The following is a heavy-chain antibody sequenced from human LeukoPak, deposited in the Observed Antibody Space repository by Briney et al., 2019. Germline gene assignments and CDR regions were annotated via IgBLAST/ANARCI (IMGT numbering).Heavy chain of an antibody. J-gene: IGHJ3*02. V-gene: IGHV3-30*03. D-gene: IGHD6-19*01. CDR1: GFTFSSYG. CDR3: ATWYSSGWHDAFDI. CDR2: ISYDGSNK. Sequence: GGSLRLSCAASGFTFSSYGMHWVRQAPGKGLEWVAVISYDGSNKYYADSVKGRFTISRDNSKNTLYLQMNRLRAEDTAVYYCATWYSSGWHDAFDIWGQGTMVTVSS.